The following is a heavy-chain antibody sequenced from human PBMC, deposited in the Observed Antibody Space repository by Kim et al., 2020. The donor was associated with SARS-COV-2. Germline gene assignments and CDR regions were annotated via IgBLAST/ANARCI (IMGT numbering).Heavy chain of an antibody. V-gene: IGHV4-34*01. J-gene: IGHJ5*02. D-gene: IGHD3-16*01. CDR3: ARCSVGFWGRKWFDP. Sequence: PSLKSRVTISVDTSKNQFSLKLSSVTAADTAVYYCARCSVGFWGRKWFDPWGQGTLVTVSS.